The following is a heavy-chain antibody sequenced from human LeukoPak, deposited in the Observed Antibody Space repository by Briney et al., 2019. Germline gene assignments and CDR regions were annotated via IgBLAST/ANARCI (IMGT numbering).Heavy chain of an antibody. CDR3: AKRRPMTTVTTSTYFDY. CDR2: ISGSGGST. V-gene: IGHV3-23*01. J-gene: IGHJ4*02. D-gene: IGHD4-17*01. CDR1: GFTFSSYA. Sequence: GGSLRLSCAASGFTFSSYAMSWVRQAPGKGLEWVSAISGSGGSTYYADSVKGRFTISRDNSKNTLYLQMNSLRAEDTAVYYCAKRRPMTTVTTSTYFDYLDQGNLVTASS.